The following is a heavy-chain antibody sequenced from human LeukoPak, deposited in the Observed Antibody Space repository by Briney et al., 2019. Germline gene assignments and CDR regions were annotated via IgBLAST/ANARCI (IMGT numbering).Heavy chain of an antibody. CDR2: FDPEDGET. Sequence: ASVKVSCKVSGYTLTKLSMHWVRQAPGKGLEWMGGFDPEDGETIYAQKFQGRVTMTEDTSTDTAYMELSSLRSEDTAVYYCATDIVVVTAIKFDYWGQGTLVTVSS. J-gene: IGHJ4*02. CDR1: GYTLTKLS. V-gene: IGHV1-24*01. D-gene: IGHD2-21*02. CDR3: ATDIVVVTAIKFDY.